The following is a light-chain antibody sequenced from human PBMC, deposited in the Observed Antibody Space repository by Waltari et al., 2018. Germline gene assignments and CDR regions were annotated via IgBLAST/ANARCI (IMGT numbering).Light chain of an antibody. CDR2: TDN. CDR1: YSNIGRNA. J-gene: IGLJ3*02. CDR3: ATWDDSLNAWV. Sequence: QSVLTQPPSASGTPGPRVTISCSGSYSNIGRNAVNWYQQLPETAPKLRIYTDNQRPSGVPDRLSGSKSGTSASLAISGLQAEDEADYHCATWDDSLNAWVFGGGTKVTVL. V-gene: IGLV1-44*01.